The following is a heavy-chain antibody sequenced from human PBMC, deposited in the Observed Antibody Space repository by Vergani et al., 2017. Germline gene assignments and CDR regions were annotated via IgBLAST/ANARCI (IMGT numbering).Heavy chain of an antibody. CDR2: INAGNGNT. CDR1: GYTFTSYA. D-gene: IGHD3-16*02. Sequence: QVQLVQSGAEVKKPGASVKVSCKASGYTFTSYAMHWVRQAPGQRLEWMGWINAGNGNTKYSQKFQGRVTITRDTSASTAYMELSSLRSEDTAVYYCATCYDYVWGSYRDAFDIWGQGTMVTVSS. V-gene: IGHV1-3*01. CDR3: ATCYDYVWGSYRDAFDI. J-gene: IGHJ3*02.